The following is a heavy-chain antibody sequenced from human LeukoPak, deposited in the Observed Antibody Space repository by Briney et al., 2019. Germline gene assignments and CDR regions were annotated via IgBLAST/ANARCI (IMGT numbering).Heavy chain of an antibody. D-gene: IGHD3-22*01. CDR3: AKYFDSSGYSPDAFDI. J-gene: IGHJ3*02. CDR1: GFTFSNYW. V-gene: IGHV3-7*02. Sequence: QTGGSLRLSCVASGFTFSNYWMSWVRQAPGKGLEWVANIKQDGSDKYYVDSVKGRFTISRDNAKNSLYLQMNSLRAEDTAVYYCAKYFDSSGYSPDAFDIWGQGTMVTVSS. CDR2: IKQDGSDK.